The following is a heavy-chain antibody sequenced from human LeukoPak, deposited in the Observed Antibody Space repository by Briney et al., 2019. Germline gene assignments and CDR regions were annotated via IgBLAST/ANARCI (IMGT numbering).Heavy chain of an antibody. Sequence: GGSLRLSCAASGFTFSSYSMKWVRQAPGKGLEWVSSISSSSSYIYYADSVKGRFTISRDNAKNSLYLQMNSLRAEDTAVYYCARDGSGWYYYYYYMDVLGKGTTVTVSS. J-gene: IGHJ6*03. CDR3: ARDGSGWYYYYYYMDV. D-gene: IGHD6-19*01. CDR2: ISSSSSYI. V-gene: IGHV3-21*01. CDR1: GFTFSSYS.